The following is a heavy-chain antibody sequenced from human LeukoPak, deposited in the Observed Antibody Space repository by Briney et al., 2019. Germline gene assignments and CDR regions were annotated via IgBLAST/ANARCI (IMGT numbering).Heavy chain of an antibody. Sequence: SETLSLTCTVSGGSVSSGSYYWSWIRQPPGKGLEWIGYIYYSGSTNYNPSLKSRVTTSVDTSKNQFSLKLSSVTAADTAVYYCARDPRRTAMVDFDYWGQGTLVTVSS. CDR3: ARDPRRTAMVDFDY. V-gene: IGHV4-61*01. D-gene: IGHD5-18*01. CDR2: IYYSGST. J-gene: IGHJ4*02. CDR1: GGSVSSGSYY.